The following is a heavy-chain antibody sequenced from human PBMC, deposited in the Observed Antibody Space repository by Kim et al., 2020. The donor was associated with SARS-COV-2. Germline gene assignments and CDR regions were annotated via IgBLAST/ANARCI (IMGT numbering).Heavy chain of an antibody. Sequence: GGSLRLSCAASGFTFSSYEMNWVRQAPGKGLEWVSYISSSGSTIYYADSVKGRFTISRDNAKNSLYLQMNSLRAEDTAVYYCARDRGWDPSFDYWGQGTLVTVSS. CDR1: GFTFSSYE. J-gene: IGHJ4*02. CDR2: ISSSGSTI. V-gene: IGHV3-48*03. CDR3: ARDRGWDPSFDY. D-gene: IGHD6-19*01.